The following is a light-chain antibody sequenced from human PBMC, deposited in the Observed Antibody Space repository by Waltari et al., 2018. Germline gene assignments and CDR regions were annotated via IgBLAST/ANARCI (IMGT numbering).Light chain of an antibody. Sequence: DIVMTQSPDSLAVSLGERATINCKSSQRGLYSSNNKNYLAWYQQRPGQPPKLLIYWASTRESGVPDRFSVSGSGTDFTLTISSLQAEDVAVYYCQQYYSTPRTFGQGTKVEIE. J-gene: IGKJ1*01. CDR3: QQYYSTPRT. V-gene: IGKV4-1*01. CDR2: WAS. CDR1: QRGLYSSNNKNY.